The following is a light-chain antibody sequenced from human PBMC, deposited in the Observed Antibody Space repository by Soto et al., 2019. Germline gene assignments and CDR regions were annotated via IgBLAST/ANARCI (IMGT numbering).Light chain of an antibody. J-gene: IGKJ5*01. CDR3: QQYGSSPPLT. CDR1: QSVSSSY. CDR2: GAS. V-gene: IGKV3-20*01. Sequence: EIVLTQSPGTLSLSPGERATLSCRASQSVSSSYLAWYQQKPGQAPRLLIYGASSRATGIPDRFSGSGSETDFTLIISRREPEDFSVYYCQQYGSSPPLTFGQGTRLEIK.